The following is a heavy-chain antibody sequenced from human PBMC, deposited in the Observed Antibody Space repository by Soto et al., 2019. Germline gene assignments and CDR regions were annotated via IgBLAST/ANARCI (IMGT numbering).Heavy chain of an antibody. D-gene: IGHD3-3*01. CDR1: GGSFSGYY. Sequence: SETLSLTCAVYGGSFSGYYWSWIRQPPGKGLEWIGEINHSGSTNYNPSLKSRVTISVDTSKNQFSLKLSSVTAADTAVYYCARGITPGIFGVVIRKSPRKTYYFDYWGQGTLVTVSS. J-gene: IGHJ4*02. CDR2: INHSGST. CDR3: ARGITPGIFGVVIRKSPRKTYYFDY. V-gene: IGHV4-34*01.